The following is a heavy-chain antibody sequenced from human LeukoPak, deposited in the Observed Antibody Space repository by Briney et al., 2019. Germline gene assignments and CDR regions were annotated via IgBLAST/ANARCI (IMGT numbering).Heavy chain of an antibody. CDR3: ARDEIAVAGTVDY. J-gene: IGHJ4*02. V-gene: IGHV3-21*01. Sequence: GGSLRLSCAASGFTFSSYSMNWVRQAPGKGLEWVSSISSSSSYIYYADSVKGRFTISRDNAKNSLYLQMNSLRAEDTAVYYCARDEIAVAGTVDYWGQGTLVTVSS. D-gene: IGHD6-13*01. CDR2: ISSSSSYI. CDR1: GFTFSSYS.